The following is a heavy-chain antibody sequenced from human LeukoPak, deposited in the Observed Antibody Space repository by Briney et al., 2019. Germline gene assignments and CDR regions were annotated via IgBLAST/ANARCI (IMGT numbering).Heavy chain of an antibody. CDR1: GGSISSYY. J-gene: IGHJ4*02. CDR2: YYYTGNT. V-gene: IGHV4-59*01. CDR3: ARVPFDY. Sequence: SETLSLTCSVSGGSISSYYWSWIRQPPGKGLEWIGYYYYTGNTNSNPPLKSRVTISVDMSKNQFSLKLSSVTAADAAVYYCARVPFDYWGQGTLVTVSS.